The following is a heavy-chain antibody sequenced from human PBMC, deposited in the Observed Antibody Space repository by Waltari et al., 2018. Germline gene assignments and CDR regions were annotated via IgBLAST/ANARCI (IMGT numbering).Heavy chain of an antibody. J-gene: IGHJ6*02. D-gene: IGHD6-6*01. CDR3: ASPYSSSPRYYYYGMDV. Sequence: QVQLVQSGAEVKKPGSSVKVSCKASGGTFSSYAISWVRQAPGQGLEWMGGIIPICGTANDAQKFQGRVTITADESTSTAYMELSSLRSEDTAVYYCASPYSSSPRYYYYGMDVWGQGTTVTVSS. CDR2: IIPICGTA. CDR1: GGTFSSYA. V-gene: IGHV1-69*12.